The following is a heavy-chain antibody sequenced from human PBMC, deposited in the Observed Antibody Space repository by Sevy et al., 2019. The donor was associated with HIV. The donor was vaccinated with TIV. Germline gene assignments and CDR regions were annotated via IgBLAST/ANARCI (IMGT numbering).Heavy chain of an antibody. D-gene: IGHD4-17*01. CDR2: FDPEDGQT. V-gene: IGHV1-24*01. CDR1: GYTLTELS. CDR3: ATVYGLRGYFDY. Sequence: ASVKVACKVSGYTLTELSMHWVRQAPGKGLEWMGGFDPEDGQTSDTQKFQGRVTMTEETSTDTAYMELSSLRSEDTAVYYHATVYGLRGYFDYWGQGTLVTVSS. J-gene: IGHJ4*02.